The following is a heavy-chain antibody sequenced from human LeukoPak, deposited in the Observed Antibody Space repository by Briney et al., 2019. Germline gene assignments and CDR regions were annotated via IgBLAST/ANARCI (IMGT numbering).Heavy chain of an antibody. J-gene: IGHJ3*02. CDR3: AKDMEQWGAFDI. CDR1: GFTFDDYA. V-gene: IGHV3-9*03. D-gene: IGHD6-19*01. Sequence: PGRSLRLSCAASGFTFDDYAMHWVRQAPGKGLEWVSGISRNSGSIGYADSVKGRFTISRDNAKNSLYLQMNSLRAEDVALYYCAKDMEQWGAFDIWGQGTMVTVSS. CDR2: ISRNSGSI.